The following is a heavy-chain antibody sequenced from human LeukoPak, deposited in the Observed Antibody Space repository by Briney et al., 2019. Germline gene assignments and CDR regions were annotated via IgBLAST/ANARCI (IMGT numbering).Heavy chain of an antibody. CDR2: IDTYGTRT. CDR3: ARDLSGVTGYTYGRGIDY. J-gene: IGHJ4*02. Sequence: GGSLRLSCAASGFTFSSYWMHWVRQALGKGLLWVSRIDTYGTRTDYADSVKGRFTISRDNAKTSLYRQMTSLRAEDTAVYYCARDLSGVTGYTYGRGIDYWGQGTLVTVSS. D-gene: IGHD5-18*01. CDR1: GFTFSSYW. V-gene: IGHV3-74*01.